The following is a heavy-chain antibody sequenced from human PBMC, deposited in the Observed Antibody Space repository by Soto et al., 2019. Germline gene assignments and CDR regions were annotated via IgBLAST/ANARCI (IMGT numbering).Heavy chain of an antibody. CDR1: GFNFNTYG. Sequence: GGSLRLSCAASGFNFNTYGMHWVRQAPGKGLEWVAVIWYDGSKKYYADSVEGRFTISRDNSKNTVYLQMNSLRAEDTAVYYCARVWYSSDYYLFDYWGQGTLVTVSS. D-gene: IGHD6-25*01. V-gene: IGHV3-33*01. CDR2: IWYDGSKK. J-gene: IGHJ4*02. CDR3: ARVWYSSDYYLFDY.